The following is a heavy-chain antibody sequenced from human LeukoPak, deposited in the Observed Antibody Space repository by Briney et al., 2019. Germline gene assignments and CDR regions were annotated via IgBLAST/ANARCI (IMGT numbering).Heavy chain of an antibody. CDR3: ASSSSADFDY. CDR1: GGSMSSGDTGGYS. Sequence: PSETLSLTCAVSGGSMSSGDTGGYSWSWIRQPPGWGLEWIGNIYHSGSTYYNPSLKSRVTISVDGSKNQFSLKLKSVTAADAAVYYCASSSSADFDYWDRGVLVTVSS. CDR2: IYHSGST. J-gene: IGHJ4*02. V-gene: IGHV4-30-2*01. D-gene: IGHD6-13*01.